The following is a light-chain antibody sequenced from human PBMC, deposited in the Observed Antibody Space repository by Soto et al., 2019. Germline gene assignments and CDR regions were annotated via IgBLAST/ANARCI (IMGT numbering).Light chain of an antibody. J-gene: IGKJ5*01. CDR1: QNISRS. CDR2: GTS. CDR3: QQRSNWPH. Sequence: EIVMTQSPVTLSVSPGERATLSCRASQNISRSLAWYQQKPGQGPSLLIYGTSTRAGGVPARFSGSGSGTDFSLTISRLEPEDFAVYYCQQRSNWPHFGQGTRLEI. V-gene: IGKV3-15*01.